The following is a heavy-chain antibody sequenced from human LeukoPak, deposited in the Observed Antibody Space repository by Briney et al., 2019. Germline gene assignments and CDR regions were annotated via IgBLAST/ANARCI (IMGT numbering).Heavy chain of an antibody. J-gene: IGHJ4*02. Sequence: GSLRLSCAASGFTFSSYSMNWVRQAPGKGLEWVSSISSSSSYIYYADSVKGRFTISRDNSKNTLYLQMNSLRAEDTAVYYCARDTAAAGPSDYWGQGTLVTVSS. CDR2: ISSSSSYI. D-gene: IGHD6-13*01. CDR1: GFTFSSYS. V-gene: IGHV3-21*04. CDR3: ARDTAAAGPSDY.